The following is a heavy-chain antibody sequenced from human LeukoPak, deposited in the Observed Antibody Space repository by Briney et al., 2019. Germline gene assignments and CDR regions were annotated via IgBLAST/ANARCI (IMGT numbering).Heavy chain of an antibody. CDR3: ARFTARAREIVY. CDR2: IYHSRTT. Sequence: SETLSLTCTVSGGSISDYYWSWLRQSPGKGLEWIGYIYHSRTTNYNPSLKSRVTISVDTSKNQFSLKLSSVTAADTAVYYCARFTARAREIVYWGQGILVTVSS. CDR1: GGSISDYY. D-gene: IGHD6-6*01. J-gene: IGHJ4*02. V-gene: IGHV4-59*01.